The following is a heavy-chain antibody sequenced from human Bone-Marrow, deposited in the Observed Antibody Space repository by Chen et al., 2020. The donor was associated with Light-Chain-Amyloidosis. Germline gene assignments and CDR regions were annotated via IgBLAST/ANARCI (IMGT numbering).Heavy chain of an antibody. D-gene: IGHD3-9*01. CDR2: SSGSGGSR. CDR1: GFAFSSYA. CDR3: AKDISYDDSLPGYPADAFDI. Sequence: EVQLVESGGGLLQRGGSLRLSCAASGFAFSSYAMSWVRQALGKGLEWVSTSSGSGGSRYYGDSVKGRLTISRDNSKNALFLQMNSLRAEDTAVYYCAKDISYDDSLPGYPADAFDIWGQGTMVTVSS. V-gene: IGHV3-23*04. J-gene: IGHJ3*02.